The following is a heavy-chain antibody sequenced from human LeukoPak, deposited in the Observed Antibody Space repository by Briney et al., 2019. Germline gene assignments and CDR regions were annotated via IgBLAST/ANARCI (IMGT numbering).Heavy chain of an antibody. CDR1: GYTVTSYY. Sequence: ASVKVSCKASGYTVTSYYMHWVRQAPGQGLEWMGIINPSGGSTSYAQNFPGRVTMTSDTSTSTVYMELSSLRSEDTAVYYCARYPYAIAAAGNYYYYMDVWGKGTTVTVSS. CDR2: INPSGGST. J-gene: IGHJ6*03. D-gene: IGHD6-13*01. V-gene: IGHV1-46*01. CDR3: ARYPYAIAAAGNYYYYMDV.